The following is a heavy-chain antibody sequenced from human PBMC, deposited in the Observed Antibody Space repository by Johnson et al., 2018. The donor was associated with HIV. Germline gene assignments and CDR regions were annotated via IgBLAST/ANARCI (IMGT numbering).Heavy chain of an antibody. CDR2: ISYDGSNK. D-gene: IGHD1-26*01. CDR1: GFTFSSYA. CDR3: ARDGSGLWELEGGDAFDI. Sequence: VQMVESGGGVVQPGRSLRLSCAASGFTFSSYAMHWVRQAPGKGLEWVAVISYDGSNKYYADSVKGRFTISRDNSKNTLYLQMNSRRAEDTAVYYCARDGSGLWELEGGDAFDIWGQGTMVTVSS. J-gene: IGHJ3*02. V-gene: IGHV3-30*04.